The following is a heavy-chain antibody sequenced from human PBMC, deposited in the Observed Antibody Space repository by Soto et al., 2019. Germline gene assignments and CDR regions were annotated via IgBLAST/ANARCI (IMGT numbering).Heavy chain of an antibody. CDR3: TTNYYDSSGYDNWFDP. Sequence: PGGSLRLSCTASGFTFGDYAMSWFRQAPGKGLEWVGFIRSKAYGGTTQYAASVKGRFTISRDDSKSIAYLQMNSLKTEDTAVYYCTTNYYDSSGYDNWFDPWGQGNLVTV. V-gene: IGHV3-49*03. J-gene: IGHJ5*02. D-gene: IGHD3-22*01. CDR2: IRSKAYGGTT. CDR1: GFTFGDYA.